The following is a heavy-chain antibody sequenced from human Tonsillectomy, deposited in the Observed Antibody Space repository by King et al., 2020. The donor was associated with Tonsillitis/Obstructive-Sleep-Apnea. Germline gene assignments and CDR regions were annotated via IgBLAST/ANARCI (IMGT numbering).Heavy chain of an antibody. CDR1: GYTFTSYG. V-gene: IGHV1-18*01. D-gene: IGHD4-17*01. CDR2: ISASNVNT. Sequence: VQLVQSGAEVKKPGASVKVSCKASGYTFTSYGISWVRQAPGQGLEWRGWISASNVNTNYAQKLQGRVTMTTDTSTSTAYMELRSLRSDDTAVYYCARPVFDYGDYVYFQHWGQGTLVTVSS. J-gene: IGHJ1*01. CDR3: ARPVFDYGDYVYFQH.